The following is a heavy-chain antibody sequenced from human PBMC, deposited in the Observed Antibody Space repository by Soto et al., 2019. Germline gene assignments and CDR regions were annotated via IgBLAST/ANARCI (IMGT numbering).Heavy chain of an antibody. V-gene: IGHV4-39*01. CDR1: GGSIRSSSYY. Sequence: QLQLQESGPGLVKPSETLSLTCTVSGGSIRSSSYYWGWIRQPPGTGLEWIGSIYYSGSTYYNPSLRSRVTVSADTAKNQFSLKLRSVTAADTAVYYCARQPVDYDILTDYYYYNGMDVWGNETTVTVS. J-gene: IGHJ6*04. CDR2: IYYSGST. D-gene: IGHD3-9*01. CDR3: ARQPVDYDILTDYYYYNGMDV.